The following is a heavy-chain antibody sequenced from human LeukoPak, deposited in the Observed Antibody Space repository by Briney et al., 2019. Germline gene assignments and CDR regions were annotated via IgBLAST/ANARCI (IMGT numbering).Heavy chain of an antibody. Sequence: PGGSLRLSCAASGFTFSRYSMTWVRQAPGKGLEWVSSISSSSSYIYYADSVKGRFTISRDNAKNSLYLQMNSLRAEDTAVYYCARDGTNYYYYMDVWGKGTTVTISS. CDR1: GFTFSRYS. D-gene: IGHD1/OR15-1a*01. V-gene: IGHV3-21*01. CDR3: ARDGTNYYYYMDV. J-gene: IGHJ6*03. CDR2: ISSSSSYI.